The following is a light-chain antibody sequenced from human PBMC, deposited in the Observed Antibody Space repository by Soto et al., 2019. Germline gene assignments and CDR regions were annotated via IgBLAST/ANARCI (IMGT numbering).Light chain of an antibody. CDR1: SRDVGAYDY. J-gene: IGLJ1*01. CDR2: YVD. Sequence: QSVLTQPASVSGSPGLSITISCTGTSRDVGAYDYVSWYLQYPDKAPQLLIYYVDHRPSGVSSRFSGSKSGNTASLTISGLQAEDEGDYYCSSYADGSIYFFGTGTKLTVL. V-gene: IGLV2-14*03. CDR3: SSYADGSIYF.